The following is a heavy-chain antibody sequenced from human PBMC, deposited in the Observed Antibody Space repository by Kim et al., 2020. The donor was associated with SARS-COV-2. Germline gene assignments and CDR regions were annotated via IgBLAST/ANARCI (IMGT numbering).Heavy chain of an antibody. CDR3: PRHPRDSGSGDDYGGM. V-gene: IGHV4-39*01. D-gene: IGHD3-10*01. CDR2: IYYSGNT. CDR1: GGSISSSHYF. Sequence: SETLSLTCTVSGGSISSSHYFWGWIRQPPGKGLEWIGSIYYSGNTYYNASLKSRVTISVDTSKNQFSLKLASVTAADTAVYYCPRHPRDSGSGDDYGGM. J-gene: IGHJ6*01.